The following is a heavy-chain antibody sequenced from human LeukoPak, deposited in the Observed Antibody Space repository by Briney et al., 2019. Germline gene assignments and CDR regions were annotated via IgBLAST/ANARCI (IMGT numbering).Heavy chain of an antibody. J-gene: IGHJ6*02. V-gene: IGHV4-39*07. Sequence: PSETLPLTCTVSGGSISSSSYYWGWIRQPPGKGLEWIGSIYYSGSTNYNPSLKSRVTISVDTSKNQFSLKLSSVTAADTAVYYCARSIVAYRYYYYGMDVWGQGTTVTVSS. D-gene: IGHD2-15*01. CDR1: GGSISSSSYY. CDR3: ARSIVAYRYYYYGMDV. CDR2: IYYSGST.